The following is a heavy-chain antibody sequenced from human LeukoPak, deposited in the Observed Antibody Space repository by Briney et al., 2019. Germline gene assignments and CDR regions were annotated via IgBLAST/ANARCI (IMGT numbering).Heavy chain of an antibody. V-gene: IGHV1-46*01. Sequence: GASVTVSCKASGYTFTSYYMHWVRQAPGQGLEWMGIINPSGGSTSNAQKFQGRVTMTRDMSTSTVYMELSSLRSEDTAVYYCARGGDLYSSGWSGGFFDYWGQGTLVTVSS. CDR2: INPSGGST. CDR3: ARGGDLYSSGWSGGFFDY. J-gene: IGHJ4*02. D-gene: IGHD6-19*01. CDR1: GYTFTSYY.